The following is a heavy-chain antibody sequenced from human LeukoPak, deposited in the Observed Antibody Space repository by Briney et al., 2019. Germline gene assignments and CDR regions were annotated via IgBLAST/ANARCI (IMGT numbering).Heavy chain of an antibody. CDR1: GDSSSSGGYY. CDR3: ARGLNDAFDI. CDR2: VYYSGST. V-gene: IGHV4-31*03. J-gene: IGHJ3*02. Sequence: SETLSLTCTVSGDSSSSGGYYWSWIRQYPGEGLEWIGYVYYSGSTYCNPSLKSRVTISVDTSKNQFSLKLSSVTAADTAVYYCARGLNDAFDIWGQGTMVTVSS.